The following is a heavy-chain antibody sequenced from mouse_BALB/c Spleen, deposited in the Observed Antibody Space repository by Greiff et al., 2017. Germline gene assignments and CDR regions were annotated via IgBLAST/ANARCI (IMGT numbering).Heavy chain of an antibody. D-gene: IGHD1-2*01. CDR3: AGVLRLRGY. J-gene: IGHJ2*01. Sequence: QVQLKQPGAELVKPGASVKLSCKASGYTFTSYWMHWVKQRPGQGLEWIGEINPSNGRTNYNEKFKSKATLTVDKSSSTAYMQLSSLTSEDSAVYYCAGVLRLRGYWGQGTTLTVSS. CDR1: GYTFTSYW. CDR2: INPSNGRT. V-gene: IGHV1S81*02.